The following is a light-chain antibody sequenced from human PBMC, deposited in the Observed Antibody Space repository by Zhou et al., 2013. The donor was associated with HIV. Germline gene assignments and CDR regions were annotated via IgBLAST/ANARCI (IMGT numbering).Light chain of an antibody. J-gene: IGKJ5*01. V-gene: IGKV3-20*01. Sequence: EIVLTQSPGTLSVSPGERATLSCRASQSISSNLAWYQQKSGQAPRLLIYGASSRATGIPDRFSGSGSGTDFTLTISRLEPEDFAVYYCQQYGSSQITFGQGTRLEIK. CDR1: QSISSN. CDR3: QQYGSSQIT. CDR2: GAS.